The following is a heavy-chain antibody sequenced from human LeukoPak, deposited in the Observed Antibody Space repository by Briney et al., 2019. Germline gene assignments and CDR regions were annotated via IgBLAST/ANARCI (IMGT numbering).Heavy chain of an antibody. J-gene: IGHJ5*02. V-gene: IGHV4-39*07. CDR3: ARYWEIVDWFDP. CDR2: IYYSGST. D-gene: IGHD2-15*01. CDR1: GGSISSSSYY. Sequence: SETLSLTCAVSGGSISSSSYYWGWIRQPPGKGLEWIGSIYYSGSTYYNPSLKSRVTISVDTSKNQFSLKLSSVTAADTAVYYCARYWEIVDWFDPWGQGTLVTVSS.